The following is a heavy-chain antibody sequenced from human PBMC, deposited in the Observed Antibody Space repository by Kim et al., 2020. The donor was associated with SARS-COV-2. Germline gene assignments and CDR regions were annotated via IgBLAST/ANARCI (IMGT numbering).Heavy chain of an antibody. CDR2: ISSSSSYI. J-gene: IGHJ6*02. CDR1: GFTFSSYS. D-gene: IGHD6-13*01. CDR3: ASVAAAGPTVYYYYGMDV. V-gene: IGHV3-21*01. Sequence: GGSLRLSCAASGFTFSSYSMNWVRQAPGKGLEWVSSISSSSSYIYYADSVKGRFTISRDNAKNSLYLQMNSLRAEDTAVYYCASVAAAGPTVYYYYGMDVWGQGPTVTVSS.